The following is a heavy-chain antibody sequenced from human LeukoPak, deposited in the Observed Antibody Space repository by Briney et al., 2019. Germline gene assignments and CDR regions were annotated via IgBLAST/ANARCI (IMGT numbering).Heavy chain of an antibody. D-gene: IGHD6-13*01. Sequence: SETLSLTCTVSGYSISSGYYWGWIRQPPGKGLEWIGNIYHSGNIYYNPSLKSRVTISVDTSKNQFSQKLNSVTAADTAVYYCARGTLTAAAAAYWGQGTLVTVSS. CDR1: GYSISSGYY. V-gene: IGHV4-38-2*02. J-gene: IGHJ4*02. CDR2: IYHSGNI. CDR3: ARGTLTAAAAAY.